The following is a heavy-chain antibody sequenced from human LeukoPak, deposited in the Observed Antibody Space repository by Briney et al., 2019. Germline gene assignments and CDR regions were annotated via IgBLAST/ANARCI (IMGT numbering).Heavy chain of an antibody. Sequence: GASVKVSCKASGYTFTSNYLHWVRQAPGQGLEWMGIINPSDGSANSAQNFQGRVTMTRDTSTSTVYMELSSLRSEDTAVYYCAREPPGWAHGSGSYSVPWGQGTLVTVSS. V-gene: IGHV1-46*01. CDR1: GYTFTSNY. CDR2: INPSDGSA. J-gene: IGHJ5*02. D-gene: IGHD3-10*01. CDR3: AREPPGWAHGSGSYSVP.